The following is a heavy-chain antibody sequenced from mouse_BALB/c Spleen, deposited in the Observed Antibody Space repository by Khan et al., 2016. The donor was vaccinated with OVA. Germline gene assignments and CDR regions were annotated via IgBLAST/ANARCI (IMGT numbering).Heavy chain of an antibody. CDR2: INPGSGGT. V-gene: IGHV1-54*01. CDR1: GYAFTHYL. CDR3: ARGCYDGYLAWFAY. Sequence: QVQLKQSGTELVRPGTSVKVSCRASGYAFTHYLIEWVKQRPGQGLEWIGVINPGSGGTNYNEKFEGKATLTADNSSSTAYLHLSSLTSDDSAVYFCARGCYDGYLAWFAYWSQGTLVTVSA. J-gene: IGHJ3*01. D-gene: IGHD2-3*01.